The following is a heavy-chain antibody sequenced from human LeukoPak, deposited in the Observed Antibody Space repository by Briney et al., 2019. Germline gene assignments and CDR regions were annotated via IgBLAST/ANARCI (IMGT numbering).Heavy chain of an antibody. J-gene: IGHJ4*02. Sequence: SDTLSLTCTVSGGSISSYYWSWIRQPPGKGLEWIGYIYYSGSTNYNPSLKSRFTISVDTSKNQFSLKLSSLTAADTAVYYCAGRGIAVADYPYWGQGTLVTVSS. D-gene: IGHD6-19*01. CDR1: GGSISSYY. CDR2: IYYSGST. V-gene: IGHV4-59*08. CDR3: AGRGIAVADYPY.